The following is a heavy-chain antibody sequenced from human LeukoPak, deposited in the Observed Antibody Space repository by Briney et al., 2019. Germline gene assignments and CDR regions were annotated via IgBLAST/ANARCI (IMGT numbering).Heavy chain of an antibody. CDR2: INHSGST. D-gene: IGHD3-16*01. CDR1: GGSFSGYY. J-gene: IGHJ3*02. V-gene: IGHV4-34*01. CDR3: ARGWVLSTGSGGSPNDAFDI. Sequence: SETLSLTCAVYGGSFSGYYWSWIRQPPGKGLEWIGEINHSGSTNYNPSLKSRVTISVDTSKNQFSLKLSSVTAADTAVYYCARGWVLSTGSGGSPNDAFDIWGQGTMVTVSS.